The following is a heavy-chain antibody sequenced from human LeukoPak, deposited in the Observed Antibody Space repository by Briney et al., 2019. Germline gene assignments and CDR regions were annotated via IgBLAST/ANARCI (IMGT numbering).Heavy chain of an antibody. D-gene: IGHD5-18*01. CDR3: ARGRYNYGYYFDC. J-gene: IGHJ4*02. CDR1: GGSISSYY. Sequence: SETLSLTCTVSGGSISSYYWTWIRQPPGKELEWIGNIYYSGSTNYNPSLESRVTISVDSSKNQFSLKLTSVTAADTAVYYCARGRYNYGYYFDCWGLGTLVTVSS. V-gene: IGHV4-59*01. CDR2: IYYSGST.